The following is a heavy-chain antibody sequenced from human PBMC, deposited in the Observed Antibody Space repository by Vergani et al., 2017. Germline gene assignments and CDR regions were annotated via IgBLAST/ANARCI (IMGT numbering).Heavy chain of an antibody. CDR3: ARHRGSGNYYHLFDS. CDR2: IYHSGDT. CDR1: GYSISSTYY. V-gene: IGHV4-38-2*01. D-gene: IGHD3-10*01. J-gene: IGHJ4*02. Sequence: QVQLQESGPGLVKPSETLSLTCAVSGYSISSTYYWGWIRQPPGKGLEWIGSIYHSGDTHYNSSLKSRVSISIVSSSKFSLSLTSVTAADTAIYYCARHRGSGNYYHLFDSWGQGTLVIVSS.